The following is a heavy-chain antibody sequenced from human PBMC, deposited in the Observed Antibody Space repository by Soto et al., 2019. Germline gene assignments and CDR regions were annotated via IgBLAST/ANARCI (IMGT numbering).Heavy chain of an antibody. J-gene: IGHJ4*02. D-gene: IGHD3-3*01. CDR2: IIPIFGTA. Sequence: ASVKVSCKASGGTYSSYAISWVRQAPGQGLEWMGGIIPIFGTANYAQKFQGRVTITADESTSTAYMELSSLRSEDTAVYYCAIVIRFLEWQQYWGQGTLVTVSS. V-gene: IGHV1-69*13. CDR1: GGTYSSYA. CDR3: AIVIRFLEWQQY.